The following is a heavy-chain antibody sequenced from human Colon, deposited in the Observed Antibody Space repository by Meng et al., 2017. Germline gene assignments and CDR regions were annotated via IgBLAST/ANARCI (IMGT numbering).Heavy chain of an antibody. CDR2: INHSGST. CDR3: ARNYGP. V-gene: IGHV4-34*01. J-gene: IGHJ5*02. D-gene: IGHD4-17*01. Sequence: QVQPQQWGAGLLKPSETLSLIFFVYGGSFSAYNLRWSRQPPGKGLTWIGEINHSGSTNYNPSLKSRVTVSVDASKTQLSLKLSSVTAADTAVYCCARNYGPWGQGTLVTVSS. CDR1: GGSFSAYN.